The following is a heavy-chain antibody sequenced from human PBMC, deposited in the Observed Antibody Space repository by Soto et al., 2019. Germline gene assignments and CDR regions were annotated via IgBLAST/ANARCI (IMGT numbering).Heavy chain of an antibody. V-gene: IGHV4-34*01. CDR2: INHSGST. D-gene: IGHD2-15*01. CDR1: GGSFSGYY. CDR3: ARARILYRGLDP. J-gene: IGHJ5*02. Sequence: SETLSLTCAVYGGSFSGYYWSWIRQPPGKGLEWIGEINHSGSTNYNPSLKSRVTISVDTSKNQFSLKLSSVTAADTAVYYCARARILYRGLDPWGQGTLVTVSS.